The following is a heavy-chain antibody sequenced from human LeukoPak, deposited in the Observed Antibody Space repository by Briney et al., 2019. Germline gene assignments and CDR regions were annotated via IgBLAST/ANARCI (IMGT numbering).Heavy chain of an antibody. V-gene: IGHV3-23*01. Sequence: GGSLRLSCAASGFTFSSYGMSWVRQAPGKGLEWVSDISGSGGSTYYADSVKGRFTISRDNSKNTLYLQMNSLRAEDTAVYYCAKEHGGSSWYEDAFDIWGQGTMVTVSS. CDR1: GFTFSSYG. CDR2: ISGSGGST. D-gene: IGHD6-13*01. J-gene: IGHJ3*02. CDR3: AKEHGGSSWYEDAFDI.